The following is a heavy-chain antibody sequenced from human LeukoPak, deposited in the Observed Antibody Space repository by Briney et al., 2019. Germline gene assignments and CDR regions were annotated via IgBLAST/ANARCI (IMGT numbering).Heavy chain of an antibody. J-gene: IGHJ4*02. CDR2: INHSGST. V-gene: IGHV4-34*01. D-gene: IGHD2-21*02. Sequence: PSETLSLTCAVYGGSFSGYYWSWIRQPPGKGLEWIGEINHSGSTNYNSSLKSRVTISIDTSKNQFSLNLTSVTAADTAVYYCARYCSHIDCFSSYFDSWGQGILVTVSS. CDR3: ARYCSHIDCFSSYFDS. CDR1: GGSFSGYY.